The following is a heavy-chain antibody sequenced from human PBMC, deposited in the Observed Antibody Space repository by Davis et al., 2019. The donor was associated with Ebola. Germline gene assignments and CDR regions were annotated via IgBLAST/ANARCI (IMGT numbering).Heavy chain of an antibody. CDR3: ARAARGMGAARKIDAFDI. V-gene: IGHV1-2*02. J-gene: IGHJ3*02. Sequence: ASVKVSCKASGYTFTSYGISWVRQAPGQGLEWMGWINPNSGGTNYAQKFQGRVTMTRDTSITTAYMELSRLRSDDTAVYYCARAARGMGAARKIDAFDIWGQGTMVTVSS. CDR2: INPNSGGT. CDR1: GYTFTSYG. D-gene: IGHD6-6*01.